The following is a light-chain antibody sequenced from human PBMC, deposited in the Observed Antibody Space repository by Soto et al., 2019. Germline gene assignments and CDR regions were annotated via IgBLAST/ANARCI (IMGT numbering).Light chain of an antibody. V-gene: IGKV1-9*01. CDR2: AAS. J-gene: IGKJ1*01. CDR3: QQLNSYPWT. Sequence: DIQLTQSPSFLSASVGDRVTITCRASQGISSYLAWYQQKPGKAPKLLISAASTLQSGVPSRFSGSGSGTEFTLTISSPQPEDFATYYCQQLNSYPWTFGQGTKVEIK. CDR1: QGISSY.